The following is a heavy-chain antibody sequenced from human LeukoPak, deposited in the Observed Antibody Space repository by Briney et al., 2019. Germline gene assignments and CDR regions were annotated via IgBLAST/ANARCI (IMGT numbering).Heavy chain of an antibody. Sequence: PGKSLRLSCAASGFIFSHYGMHWVRQAPGKGLEWVAVIWSDATNRFYVASVKGRFIISRDNSQNTVFLQMNSLRAEDTAIYYCARDAQRGFDYSNSLEYWGHGTLVTVSS. CDR1: GFIFSHYG. V-gene: IGHV3-33*01. CDR3: ARDAQRGFDYSNSLEY. CDR2: IWSDATNR. D-gene: IGHD4-11*01. J-gene: IGHJ4*01.